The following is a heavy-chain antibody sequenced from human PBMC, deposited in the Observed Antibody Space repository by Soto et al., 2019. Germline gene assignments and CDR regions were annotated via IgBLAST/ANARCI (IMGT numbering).Heavy chain of an antibody. CDR3: ARNLGAKYGMDV. D-gene: IGHD1-26*01. CDR2: IRSKANNYAT. V-gene: IGHV3-73*02. J-gene: IGHJ6*02. CDR1: GFPFSGSI. Sequence: EVQLVGSGGGLVQPGGSLTLSCAGSGFPFSGSIIHWVRQAPGKGLEWVGRIRSKANNYATAFAASVQGRVTISREDSKNTAFLQMNSLKIEDTAVYFCARNLGAKYGMDVWGQGTTVTVSS.